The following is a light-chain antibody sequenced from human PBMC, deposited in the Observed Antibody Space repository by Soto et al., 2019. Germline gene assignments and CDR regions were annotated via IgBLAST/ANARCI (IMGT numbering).Light chain of an antibody. J-gene: IGKJ5*01. V-gene: IGKV3-15*01. Sequence: EIVLTPSPGTLSLSPCERATLSASASQRISSNYLAWYQQKAGQAPRLLIYDVSIRATGVPARFSGTGSETDFTLTISGLQSEDSAVYFCQQYNNWPFSFGQGTRLEIK. CDR2: DVS. CDR1: QRISSN. CDR3: QQYNNWPFS.